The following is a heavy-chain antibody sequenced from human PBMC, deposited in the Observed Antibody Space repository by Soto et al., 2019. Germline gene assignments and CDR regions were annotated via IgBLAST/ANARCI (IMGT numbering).Heavy chain of an antibody. V-gene: IGHV3-74*01. CDR2: INRDGSST. CDR3: ARDRWGGRRDMDV. D-gene: IGHD1-26*01. Sequence: EVQLVESGGGLVQPGGSLRLSCAASGFTFSTYWIHWVRQAPGKGLVWVSRINRDGSSTNYADSVKGRFTISRDNAKNTLFLQMNSLRAEDTAVYYCARDRWGGRRDMDVWGQGTTVTVSS. J-gene: IGHJ6*02. CDR1: GFTFSTYW.